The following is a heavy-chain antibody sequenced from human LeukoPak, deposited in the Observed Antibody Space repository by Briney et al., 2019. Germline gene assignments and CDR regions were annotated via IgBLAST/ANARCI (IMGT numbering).Heavy chain of an antibody. CDR1: GYTFTGYY. Sequence: ASVKVSCKASGYTFTGYYMHWARQAPGQGLEWMGWINPNSGGTNYAQKFQGRVTMTRDTSISTAYMELSRLRSDDTAVYYCARSGRLLWFGETPFDYWGQGTLVTVSS. CDR2: INPNSGGT. V-gene: IGHV1-2*02. CDR3: ARSGRLLWFGETPFDY. D-gene: IGHD3-10*01. J-gene: IGHJ4*02.